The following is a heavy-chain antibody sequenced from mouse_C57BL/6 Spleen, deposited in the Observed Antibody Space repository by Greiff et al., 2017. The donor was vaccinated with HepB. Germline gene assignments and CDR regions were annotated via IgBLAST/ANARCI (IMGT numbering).Heavy chain of an antibody. Sequence: LQESGAELVRPGASVTLSCKASGYTFTDYEMHWVKQTPVHGLEWIGAIDPETGGTAYNQKFKGKAILTADKSSSTAYMELRSLTSEDSAVYYCTRITTVDWYFDVWGTGTTVTVSS. CDR1: GYTFTDYE. J-gene: IGHJ1*03. CDR2: IDPETGGT. V-gene: IGHV1-15*01. D-gene: IGHD1-1*01. CDR3: TRITTVDWYFDV.